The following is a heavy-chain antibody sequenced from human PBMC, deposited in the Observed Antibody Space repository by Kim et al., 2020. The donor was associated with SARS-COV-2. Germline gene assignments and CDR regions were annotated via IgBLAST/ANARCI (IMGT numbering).Heavy chain of an antibody. V-gene: IGHV2-5*02. CDR1: GFSLSTSGVG. CDR3: AHIGGADIFTGFGMDV. CDR2: IYWDDDK. Sequence: SGPTLVNPTQTLTLTCTFSGFSLSTSGVGVGWIRQPPGKALEWLALIYWDDDKRYSSSLRSRLTITKDTSKNQVVRTMTNMDPVDTATYYCAHIGGADIFTGFGMDVWGQGSTVTVAS. D-gene: IGHD3-9*01. J-gene: IGHJ6*02.